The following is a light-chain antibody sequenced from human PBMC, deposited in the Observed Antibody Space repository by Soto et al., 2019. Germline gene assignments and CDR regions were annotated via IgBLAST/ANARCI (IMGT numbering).Light chain of an antibody. V-gene: IGLV2-14*01. J-gene: IGLJ1*01. CDR3: SSYTSSSPYV. CDR1: SSDVGAYNY. CDR2: EVS. Sequence: QSALAQPASVSGSPGQSITISCTGTSSDVGAYNYVSWYQQHPGKAPKLMIYEVSNRPSGASNRFSGSKSGNTASLTISGLQAEDEADYYCSSYTSSSPYVFGTGTKVTVL.